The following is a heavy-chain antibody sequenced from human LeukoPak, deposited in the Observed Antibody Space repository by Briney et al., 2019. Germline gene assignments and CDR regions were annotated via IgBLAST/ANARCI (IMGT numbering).Heavy chain of an antibody. Sequence: GASVKVSCKVSGYTLTELSMHWVRQAPGKGLEWMGGFDPEDGETIYAQKFQGRVTMTEDTSTDTAYMELSSLRSEDTAVYYCATFHIDPYCSSTSCSYNWFDPWGQGTLVTVSS. V-gene: IGHV1-24*01. CDR2: FDPEDGET. CDR3: ATFHIDPYCSSTSCSYNWFDP. J-gene: IGHJ5*02. D-gene: IGHD2-2*01. CDR1: GYTLTELS.